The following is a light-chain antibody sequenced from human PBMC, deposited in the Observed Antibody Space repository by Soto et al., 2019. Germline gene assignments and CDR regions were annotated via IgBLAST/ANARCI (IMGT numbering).Light chain of an antibody. CDR2: YDS. CDR3: QVWDSSSDHVV. V-gene: IGLV3-21*04. J-gene: IGLJ2*01. Sequence: SYELTQPPSVSVAPGKTARITCGGTNIGSKSVHWYQQKPGQAPVLVIYYDSDRPSWIPERFSGSNSGNTATLTISMVEAGDEADYYCQVWDSSSDHVVFGGGTQLTVL. CDR1: NIGSKS.